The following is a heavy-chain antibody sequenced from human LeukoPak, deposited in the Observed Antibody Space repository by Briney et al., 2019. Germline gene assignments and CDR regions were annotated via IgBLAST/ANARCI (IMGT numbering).Heavy chain of an antibody. V-gene: IGHV4-34*01. CDR3: ARRGGVSYDSSALGY. J-gene: IGHJ4*02. D-gene: IGHD3-22*01. CDR1: GGSFSGYY. CDR2: INHSGST. Sequence: KPSETLSLTCAVYGGSFSGYYWSWIRQPPGKGLEWIGEINHSGSTNYNPSLKSRVTISVDTSKNQFSLKLSPVTAADTAVYYCARRGGVSYDSSALGYWGQGTLVTVSS.